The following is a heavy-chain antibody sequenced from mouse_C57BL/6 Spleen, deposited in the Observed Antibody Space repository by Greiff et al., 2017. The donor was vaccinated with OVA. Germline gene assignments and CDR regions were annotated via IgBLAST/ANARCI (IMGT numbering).Heavy chain of an antibody. CDR3: ARNTDYGSSYDAMDY. J-gene: IGHJ4*01. CDR1: GYAFSSSW. V-gene: IGHV1-82*01. Sequence: QVQLQQSGPELVKPGASVKISCKASGYAFSSSWMNWVKQRPGKGLEWIGRIYPGDGDTNYNGKFKGKATLTADKSSSTAYMQLSSLTSEDSAVYFCARNTDYGSSYDAMDYRGQGTSVTVSS. D-gene: IGHD1-1*01. CDR2: IYPGDGDT.